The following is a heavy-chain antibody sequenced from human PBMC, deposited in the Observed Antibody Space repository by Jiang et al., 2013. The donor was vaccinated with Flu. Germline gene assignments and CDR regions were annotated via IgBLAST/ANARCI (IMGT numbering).Heavy chain of an antibody. Sequence: SLTCAVYGGSLSGNYWSWIRQVPGKGLEWIGEISDAGSTKYNPSLNSRVTISMDTSKNQFSVRLNSLTAADTAVYYCARLPPGWNLPFDSWGQGGLVTVSS. V-gene: IGHV4-34*01. D-gene: IGHD4-23*01. CDR1: GGSLSGNY. CDR2: ISDAGST. CDR3: ARLPPGWNLPFDS. J-gene: IGHJ4*02.